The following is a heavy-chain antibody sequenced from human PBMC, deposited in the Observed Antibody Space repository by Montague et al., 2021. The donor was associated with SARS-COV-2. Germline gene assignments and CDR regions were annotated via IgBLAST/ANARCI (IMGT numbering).Heavy chain of an antibody. D-gene: IGHD4-23*01. J-gene: IGHJ3*02. CDR1: GDSITGYY. CDR3: VRDHPYGGPRGAYDI. CDR2: IYDGGAA. V-gene: IGHV4-59*01. Sequence: SETLSLTCTVSGDSITGYYWSWLRRSPGKGLEWIAYIYDGGAANYNPSLGSRVTISTDTSKNQLSLKVNSVTAADTAVYYCVRDHPYGGPRGAYDIWGQGTVVTVSS.